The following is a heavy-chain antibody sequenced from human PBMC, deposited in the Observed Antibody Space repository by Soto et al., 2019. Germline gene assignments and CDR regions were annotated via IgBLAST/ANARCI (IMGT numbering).Heavy chain of an antibody. CDR2: IWYDGSNK. D-gene: IGHD2-15*01. CDR1: GFTFSSYG. V-gene: IGHV3-33*01. J-gene: IGHJ6*03. CDR3: ARTHPEGGSYMDV. Sequence: GGSLRLSCAASGFTFSSYGMHWVRQAPGKGLEWVAVIWYDGSNKYYADSVKGRFTISRDNSKNTLYLQMNSLRAEDTAVYYCARTHPEGGSYMDVWGKGTTVTVSS.